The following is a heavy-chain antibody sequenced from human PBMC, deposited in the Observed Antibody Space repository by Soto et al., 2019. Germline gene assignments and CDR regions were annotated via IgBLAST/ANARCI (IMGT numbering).Heavy chain of an antibody. CDR3: ATDYYYDSSGYQRVTDV. J-gene: IGHJ6*02. CDR1: GYTFTSYG. CDR2: ISAYNGNT. Sequence: GASVKVSCKASGYTFTSYGISWVRQAPGQGLEWMGWISAYNGNTNYAQKLQGRVTMTTDTSTSTAYMELRSLRSDDTAVYYCATDYYYDSSGYQRVTDVWGQGTTVTVSS. V-gene: IGHV1-18*01. D-gene: IGHD3-22*01.